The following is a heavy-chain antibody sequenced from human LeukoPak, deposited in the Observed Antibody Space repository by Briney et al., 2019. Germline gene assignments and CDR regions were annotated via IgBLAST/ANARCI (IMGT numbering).Heavy chain of an antibody. CDR3: ARASVVVAASHFDY. J-gene: IGHJ4*02. Sequence: GASVKVSCKASGYNFTSYGMSWVRQARGQGLEWMGWISAYNGNTNYAQKLQGRVTMTTDTSTSTAYMELRSLRSDDTAVYYCARASVVVAASHFDYWGQGTLVTVSS. CDR1: GYNFTSYG. V-gene: IGHV1-18*04. D-gene: IGHD2-15*01. CDR2: ISAYNGNT.